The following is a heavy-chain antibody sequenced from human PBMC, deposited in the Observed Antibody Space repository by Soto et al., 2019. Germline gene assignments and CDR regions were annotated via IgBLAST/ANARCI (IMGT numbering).Heavy chain of an antibody. V-gene: IGHV1-8*01. Sequence: QVQWVQSGAEAKKPGASVKVSCKASGYTFTDYDINWVRQAPGQGLEWMGWMSPNSGDTGYAQKFKGRVTMTSNTSLSTAYMELSILISDDTSVYFCTIEYELPPIQNNWFEPWGQGTLVTVYS. D-gene: IGHD2-2*01. J-gene: IGHJ5*02. CDR2: MSPNSGDT. CDR1: GYTFTDYD. CDR3: TIEYELPPIQNNWFEP.